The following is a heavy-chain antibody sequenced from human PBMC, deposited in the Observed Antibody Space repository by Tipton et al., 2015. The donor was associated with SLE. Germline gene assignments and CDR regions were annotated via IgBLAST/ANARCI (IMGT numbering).Heavy chain of an antibody. V-gene: IGHV3-48*03. D-gene: IGHD6-13*01. CDR1: GFTFSSYE. J-gene: IGHJ4*02. CDR2: ISSSGSTI. Sequence: SLRLSCAASGFTFSSYEMNWVRQAPGKGLEWVSYISSSGSTIYYADSVKGRFTISRDNAKNSLYLQMNSLRAEDTAVYYCARGFYSSSWYRYWGQGTLVTVSS. CDR3: ARGFYSSSWYRY.